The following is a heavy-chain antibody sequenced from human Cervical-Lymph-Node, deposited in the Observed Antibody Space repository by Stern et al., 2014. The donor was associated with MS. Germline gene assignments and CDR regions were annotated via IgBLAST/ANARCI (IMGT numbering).Heavy chain of an antibody. Sequence: EVQLVESGGGLVQPGGSLRLSCAASGFTFSSYAMSWVRQAPGKGLEWVSAISGSGGSTYYAASVKGRFTISRDNSKNTLYLQMNSLRAEDTAVYYCAKGGIYCSGGSCFGDWFDPWGQGTLVTVSS. J-gene: IGHJ5*02. CDR1: GFTFSSYA. CDR2: ISGSGGST. D-gene: IGHD2-15*01. CDR3: AKGGIYCSGGSCFGDWFDP. V-gene: IGHV3-23*04.